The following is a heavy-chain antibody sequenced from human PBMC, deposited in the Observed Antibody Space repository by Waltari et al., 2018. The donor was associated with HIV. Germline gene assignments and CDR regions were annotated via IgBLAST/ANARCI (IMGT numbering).Heavy chain of an antibody. D-gene: IGHD1-7*01. CDR2: LIPSLGIA. J-gene: IGHJ5*02. CDR1: GATFSSYA. CDR3: ARAITGTTGDLRWFDP. V-gene: IGHV1-69*04. Sequence: QVQLVQSGAEVKKPGSSVKVSCKASGATFSSYAIRWVRQAPAQGLEWMGRLIPSLGIANDAQKFQGRVTITADKSTSTAYMELSSLRSEDTAVYYCARAITGTTGDLRWFDPWGQGTLVTVSS.